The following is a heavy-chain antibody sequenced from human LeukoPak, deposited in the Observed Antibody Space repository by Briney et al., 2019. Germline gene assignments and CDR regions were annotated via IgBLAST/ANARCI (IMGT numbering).Heavy chain of an antibody. Sequence: KPGESLKISCKGSGYSFTSYWIGWVRQMPGKGLEWMGIIYPGDSDTRYSPSFQGQVTISADKSISTAYLQWSSLKASGTAMYYCAGTPVYCSGGNCFDYWGQGTLVTVSS. J-gene: IGHJ4*02. CDR3: AGTPVYCSGGNCFDY. D-gene: IGHD2-15*01. V-gene: IGHV5-51*01. CDR2: IYPGDSDT. CDR1: GYSFTSYW.